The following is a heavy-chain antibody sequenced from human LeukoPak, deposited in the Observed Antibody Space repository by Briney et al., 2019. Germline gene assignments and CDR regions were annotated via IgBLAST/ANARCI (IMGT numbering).Heavy chain of an antibody. CDR2: ISSSGSTI. D-gene: IGHD3-22*01. J-gene: IGHJ4*02. Sequence: GSLRLSCAASGCTFSSYEMNWVRQAPGKGLEGVSYISSSGSTIYYADSVKGRFTISRDNAKNSLYLQMNSLRAEDTAVYYCAREGDSSGYYDYWGQGTLVTVSS. V-gene: IGHV3-48*03. CDR1: GCTFSSYE. CDR3: AREGDSSGYYDY.